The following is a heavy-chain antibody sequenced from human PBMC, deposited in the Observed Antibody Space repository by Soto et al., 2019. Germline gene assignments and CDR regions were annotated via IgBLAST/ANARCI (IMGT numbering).Heavy chain of an antibody. CDR2: ISGSGGST. J-gene: IGHJ5*02. CDR1: GFTFSSYA. Sequence: GGSLRLSCAASGFTFSSYAMSWVRQAPGKGLEWVSAISGSGGSTYYADSVKGRFTISRDNSKNTLYLQMNSLRAEDTAVYYCAKDRHIAAAGMSWFDPWGQGTLVTVSS. CDR3: AKDRHIAAAGMSWFDP. V-gene: IGHV3-23*01. D-gene: IGHD6-13*01.